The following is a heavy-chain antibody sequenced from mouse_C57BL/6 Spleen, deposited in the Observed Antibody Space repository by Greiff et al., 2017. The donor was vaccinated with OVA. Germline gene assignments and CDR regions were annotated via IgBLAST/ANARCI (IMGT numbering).Heavy chain of an antibody. CDR3: ARSGTNAMDY. CDR1: GFTFSDYY. CDR2: INYDGSST. D-gene: IGHD4-1*01. V-gene: IGHV5-16*01. Sequence: EVNLVESEGGLVQPGSSMKLSCTASGFTFSDYYMAWVRQVPEKGLEWVANINYDGSSTYYLDSLKSRFIISRDNAKNILYLQMSSLKSEDTATYYCARSGTNAMDYWGQGTSVTVSS. J-gene: IGHJ4*01.